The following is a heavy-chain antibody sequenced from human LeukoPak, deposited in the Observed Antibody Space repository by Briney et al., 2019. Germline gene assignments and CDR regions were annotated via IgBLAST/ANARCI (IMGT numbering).Heavy chain of an antibody. CDR2: IWYDGSNK. CDR1: GFTFSYHW. J-gene: IGHJ4*02. V-gene: IGHV3-33*08. CDR3: ARPMYYYDSSGASFDY. Sequence: GGSLTLSCAASGFTFSYHWMTWVRQAPGKGLEWVAVIWYDGSNKYYADSVKGRFTISRDNSKNTLYLQMNSLRAEDTAVYYCARPMYYYDSSGASFDYWGQGTLVTVSS. D-gene: IGHD3-22*01.